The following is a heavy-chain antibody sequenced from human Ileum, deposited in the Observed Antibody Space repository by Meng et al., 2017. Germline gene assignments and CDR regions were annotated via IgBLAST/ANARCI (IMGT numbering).Heavy chain of an antibody. CDR3: ARTYNTPFFDS. V-gene: IGHV4-61*01. J-gene: IGHJ4*02. Sequence: QLDLQDSGPGLVRPSEPLSLSFTVSGASVNFGLYFWSWIRQSPGKTLEWIGHTYYTGLTNYNPSLKSRVAISLDASKNQFSLKLNSVSAADSAVYFCARTYNTPFFDSWGQGTLVTVSS. D-gene: IGHD1-14*01. CDR1: GASVNFGLYF. CDR2: TYYTGLT.